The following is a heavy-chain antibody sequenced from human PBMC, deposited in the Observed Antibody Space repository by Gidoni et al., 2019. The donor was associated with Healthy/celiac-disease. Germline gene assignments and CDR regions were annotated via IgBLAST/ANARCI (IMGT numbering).Heavy chain of an antibody. V-gene: IGHV3-73*01. J-gene: IGHJ6*03. Sequence: EVQLVESGGGLVQPGGSLKLTCAASGFTGSGSAMHWVRQSSGKGLEWVGRISSQANSYATAYAASVKGRFTISRDDSKNTAYLQMNSLKTEDTAVYYCTRSCSGGSCYGDYYYYMDVWGKGTTVTVSS. CDR2: ISSQANSYAT. CDR3: TRSCSGGSCYGDYYYYMDV. D-gene: IGHD2-15*01. CDR1: GFTGSGSA.